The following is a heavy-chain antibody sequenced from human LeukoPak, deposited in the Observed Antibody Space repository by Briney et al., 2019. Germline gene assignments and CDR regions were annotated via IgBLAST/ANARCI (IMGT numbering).Heavy chain of an antibody. V-gene: IGHV1-69*13. CDR3: ARTIVVVPAAIPGDFQH. Sequence: ASVKVSCKASGGTFSSYAISWARQAPGQGLEWMGGIIPIFGTANYAQKFQGRVTITADESTSTAYMELSSLRSEDTAVYYCARTIVVVPAAIPGDFQHWGQGTLVTVSS. CDR2: IIPIFGTA. D-gene: IGHD2-2*02. CDR1: GGTFSSYA. J-gene: IGHJ1*01.